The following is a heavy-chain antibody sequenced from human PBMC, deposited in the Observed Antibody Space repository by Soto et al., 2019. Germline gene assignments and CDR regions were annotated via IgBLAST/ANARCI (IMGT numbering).Heavy chain of an antibody. CDR1: GYSFTSYW. CDR2: IDPRDSYT. V-gene: IGHV5-10-1*01. D-gene: IGHD5-18*01. J-gene: IGHJ6*02. CDR3: ARHVGTAMIATDYSYYGMDV. Sequence: LKISCKGSGYSFTSYWISCVRQMPGKGLEWMGRIDPRDSYTNYTPSFQGHVTISADKSTSTAYMQWSSLKASDTAMYYCARHVGTAMIATDYSYYGMDVWGQGTTVPVSS.